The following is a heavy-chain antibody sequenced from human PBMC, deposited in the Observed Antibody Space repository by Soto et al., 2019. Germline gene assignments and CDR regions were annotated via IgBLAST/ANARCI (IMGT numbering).Heavy chain of an antibody. CDR1: GYTFTGYY. V-gene: IGHV1-2*02. CDR3: ARGLRFLLPDDAFGI. J-gene: IGHJ3*02. CDR2: INPNNGGT. Sequence: ASVKVSCKASGYTFTGYYVHWVRQAPGQGLEWMGWINPNNGGTNYAQKFQGRVTMTRDTSTSTAYMELSRLRSDDTAVYYCARGLRFLLPDDAFGIWGRGTKVTVSS. D-gene: IGHD5-12*01.